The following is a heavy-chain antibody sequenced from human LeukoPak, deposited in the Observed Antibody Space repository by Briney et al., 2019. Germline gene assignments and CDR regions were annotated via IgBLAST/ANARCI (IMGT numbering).Heavy chain of an antibody. CDR2: IYPGDSDT. D-gene: IGHD1-26*01. V-gene: IGHV5-51*01. J-gene: IGHJ5*02. CDR1: GYSFPIYW. CDR3: ARHEEHKVGATGPLYNWFDP. Sequence: GESLKISCKGSGYSFPIYWIAWVRQMPGKGLEWMGIIYPGDSDTRYSPSFQGQVTISADRSISTAYLQWSSLKASDTAMYYCARHEEHKVGATGPLYNWFDPWGQGTLVTVSS.